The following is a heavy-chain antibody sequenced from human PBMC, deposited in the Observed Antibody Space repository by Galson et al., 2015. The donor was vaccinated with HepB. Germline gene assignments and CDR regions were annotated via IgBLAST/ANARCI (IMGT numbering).Heavy chain of an antibody. CDR1: GFTFSTSW. CDR2: INGDGTTR. CDR3: ARVLQQQLALDY. Sequence: SLRLSCAASGFTFSTSWMHWVRQAPGKGLVWVSRINGDGTTREYADSLKGRFTISRDNAKNTLYLQMNSLGAEDTAVYYCARVLQQQLALDYWGQGTLVTVSS. J-gene: IGHJ4*02. D-gene: IGHD6-13*01. V-gene: IGHV3-74*03.